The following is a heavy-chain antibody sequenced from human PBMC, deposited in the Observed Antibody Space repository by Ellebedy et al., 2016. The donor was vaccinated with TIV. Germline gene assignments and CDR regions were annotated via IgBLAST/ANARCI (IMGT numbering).Heavy chain of an antibody. V-gene: IGHV4-59*01. CDR1: GGSISSYY. CDR2: IYYSGST. CDR3: AKASYYDFWSGYYFWFDP. Sequence: MPSETLSLTCTVSGGSISSYYWSWIRQPPGKGLEWIGYIYYSGSTNYNPSLKSRVTISVDTSKNQFSLKLSSVTAADTAVYYCAKASYYDFWSGYYFWFDPWGQGTLVTVSS. J-gene: IGHJ5*02. D-gene: IGHD3-3*01.